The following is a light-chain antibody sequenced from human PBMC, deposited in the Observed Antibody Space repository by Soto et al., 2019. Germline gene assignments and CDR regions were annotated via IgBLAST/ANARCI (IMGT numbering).Light chain of an antibody. CDR1: QDINRY. Sequence: DIQLTQSPSSLSASVGDRVTITCQASQDINRYVNWYHQQLGKAPKLLMFDAATLESGVPSRFSGSGSGTEFTLTISSLQPEDFATYFCQQYDSLPPTFGGGTKVDIQ. CDR3: QQYDSLPPT. J-gene: IGKJ4*01. CDR2: DAA. V-gene: IGKV1-33*01.